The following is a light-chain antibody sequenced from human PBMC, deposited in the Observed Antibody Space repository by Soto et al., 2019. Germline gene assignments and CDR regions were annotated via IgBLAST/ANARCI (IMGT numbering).Light chain of an antibody. Sequence: QSVLTQPPSVSAAPGQKVTISCSGSSSNIGGNSVSWYQQLPGTVPKLLIYDDNKRPAGIPDRFSGSKSGTSATLGITGFQTGDDADYYCGSWDSSLSAYVFGTGTKVTV. CDR2: DDN. CDR1: SSNIGGNS. CDR3: GSWDSSLSAYV. J-gene: IGLJ1*01. V-gene: IGLV1-51*01.